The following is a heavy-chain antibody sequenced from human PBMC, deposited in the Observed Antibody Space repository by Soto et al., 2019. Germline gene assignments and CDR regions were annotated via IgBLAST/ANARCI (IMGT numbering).Heavy chain of an antibody. V-gene: IGHV3-48*01. D-gene: IGHD1-26*01. Sequence: GGSLRLSCAASGFTFSSYSMNWVRQAPGKGLEWVSYISSSSSTIYYADSVKGRFTISRDNAKNSLYLQMNSLRAEDTAVYYCATTPVLIYYVPWGQGTLVTVSS. CDR3: ATTPVLIYYVP. CDR2: ISSSSSTI. CDR1: GFTFSSYS. J-gene: IGHJ5*02.